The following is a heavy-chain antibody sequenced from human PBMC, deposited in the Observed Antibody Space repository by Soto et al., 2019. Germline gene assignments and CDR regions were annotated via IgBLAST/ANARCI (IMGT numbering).Heavy chain of an antibody. CDR1: GFTFSSYG. V-gene: IGHV3-33*01. CDR3: ARDFLVWGSGFTLYY. J-gene: IGHJ4*02. CDR2: IWYDGSNK. D-gene: IGHD3-16*01. Sequence: QVQLVESGGGVVQPGRSLRLSCAASGFTFSSYGMHWVRQAPGKGLEWVAVIWYDGSNKYYADSVKGRFTISRDNSKNTLYLQMNSLRAEDTAVYYYARDFLVWGSGFTLYYWGQGTLVTVSS.